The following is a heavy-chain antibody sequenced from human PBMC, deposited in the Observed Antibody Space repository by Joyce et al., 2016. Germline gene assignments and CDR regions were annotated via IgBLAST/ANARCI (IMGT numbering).Heavy chain of an antibody. CDR1: SGPFSGFF. Sequence: QVQLQQWGAGLLKTSETLSLTCAVYSGPFSGFFWSWVSQPPGKGLEWIGDITNSGATHYNPSLKSRLTMSVDTSRKEFSLKLSSVTVADTAIYYCARSQWLAPLMYWGQGTPVTVSS. J-gene: IGHJ4*02. D-gene: IGHD6-19*01. CDR3: ARSQWLAPLMY. CDR2: ITNSGAT. V-gene: IGHV4-34*02.